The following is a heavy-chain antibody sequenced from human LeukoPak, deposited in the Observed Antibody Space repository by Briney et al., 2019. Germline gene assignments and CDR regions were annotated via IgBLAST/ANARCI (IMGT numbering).Heavy chain of an antibody. D-gene: IGHD3-10*01. CDR2: INPNSGGT. J-gene: IGHJ4*02. CDR1: GYTFTGCY. Sequence: ASVKVSCKASGYTFTGCYMHWVRQAPGQGLEWMGWINPNSGGTNYAQKFQGRVTMTRDTSISTAYMELSRLRSDDTAVYYCARGLERITMVRGVIMGFNYWGQGTLVTVSS. CDR3: ARGLERITMVRGVIMGFNY. V-gene: IGHV1-2*02.